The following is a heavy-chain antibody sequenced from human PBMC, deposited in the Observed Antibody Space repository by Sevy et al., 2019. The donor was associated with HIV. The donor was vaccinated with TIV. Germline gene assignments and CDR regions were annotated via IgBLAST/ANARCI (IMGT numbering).Heavy chain of an antibody. V-gene: IGHV3-48*01. J-gene: IGHJ3*02. D-gene: IGHD2-15*01. CDR1: GFTFSSYS. CDR2: ISSSSSTI. CDR3: ARVGIVVGGAFDI. Sequence: GGSLRLSCAASGFTFSSYSMNWVRQAPGKGLEWVSYISSSSSTIYYADSVKGRFTISRDNAKNSLYLQMNSLRAEDTAVYYCARVGIVVGGAFDIWGQATMVTVSS.